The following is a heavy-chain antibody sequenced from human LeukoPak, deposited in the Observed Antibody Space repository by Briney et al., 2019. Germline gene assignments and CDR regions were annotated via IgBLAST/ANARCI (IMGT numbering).Heavy chain of an antibody. CDR1: GFTFSSYW. Sequence: GGSPRLSCAASGFTFSSYWMHWVRQTPGKGLVWVSRINSDGSSTVSADSVKGRFTISRDNAMNTLYLQMNSLRAEDTAAYYCARDLRSPSDTNIAIDYWGQGTLVTVSS. CDR2: INSDGSST. J-gene: IGHJ4*02. V-gene: IGHV3-74*01. CDR3: ARDLRSPSDTNIAIDY.